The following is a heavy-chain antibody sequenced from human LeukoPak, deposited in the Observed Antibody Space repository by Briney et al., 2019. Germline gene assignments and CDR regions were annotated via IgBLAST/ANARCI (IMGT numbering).Heavy chain of an antibody. J-gene: IGHJ4*02. CDR2: IRSNGATA. CDR1: GCSFSSFA. Sequence: GGSLRLSCAASGCSFSSFAMTWVRQAPGKGLEWVSTIRSNGATAYNADSVKGRFTISRDNSKNTVYLQMNSLRVEDTAIYYCARGQEFDDGVFDSWGQGTLVTVSS. V-gene: IGHV3-23*01. D-gene: IGHD1-1*01. CDR3: ARGQEFDDGVFDS.